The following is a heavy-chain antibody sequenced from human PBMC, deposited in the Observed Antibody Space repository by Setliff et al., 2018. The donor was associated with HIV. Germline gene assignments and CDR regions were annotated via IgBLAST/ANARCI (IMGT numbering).Heavy chain of an antibody. CDR2: INPSGTP. CDR1: GDSFSGFY. V-gene: IGHV4-34*01. D-gene: IGHD1-26*01. CDR3: ARGFGASYLFSGYMDV. J-gene: IGHJ6*03. Sequence: SETLSLTCAVYGDSFSGFYWNWIRQPPGKGLEWIGEINPSGTPNYNPSLKSRVTISVDKSKKQFSLRLTSVTAADTAVYFCARGFGASYLFSGYMDVWGKGTTVTVSS.